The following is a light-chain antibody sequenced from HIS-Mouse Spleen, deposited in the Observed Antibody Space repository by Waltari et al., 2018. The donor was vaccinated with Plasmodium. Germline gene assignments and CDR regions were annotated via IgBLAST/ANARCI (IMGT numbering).Light chain of an antibody. J-gene: IGKJ3*01. CDR1: QSVRSN. CDR2: GAS. CDR3: QQYNNWSFT. Sequence: EIVMTQSPATLSVSPGERATLSCRASQSVRSNLAWYQRKPGQAPRLLIYGASTRATAIPARFSGSGSGTEFTLTISSLQSEDFAVDYCQQYNNWSFTFGPGTKVDIK. V-gene: IGKV3-15*01.